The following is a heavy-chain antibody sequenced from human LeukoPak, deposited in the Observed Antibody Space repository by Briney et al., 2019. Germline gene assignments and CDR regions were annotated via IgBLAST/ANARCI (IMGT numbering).Heavy chain of an antibody. CDR3: ARTYSSPYFVY. J-gene: IGHJ4*02. V-gene: IGHV3-7*01. D-gene: IGHD6-19*01. CDR2: IKQDGSEK. CDR1: GFTFSIYW. Sequence: GGSLRLSCAASGFTFSIYWMSWVRQAPGKGLEWVANIKQDGSEKYYVDSVKGRFTISRDNAKNSLYLQMNSLRAEDTAVYYCARTYSSPYFVYWGQGTLVTVSS.